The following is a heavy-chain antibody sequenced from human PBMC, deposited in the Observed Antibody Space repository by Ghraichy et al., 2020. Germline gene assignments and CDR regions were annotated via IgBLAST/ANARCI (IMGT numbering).Heavy chain of an antibody. CDR1: GFTFSSYD. CDR2: LTKASDTI. Sequence: LSLTCVASGFTFSSYDMNWVRQAPGRGLEWVSFLTKASDTIYYADSVRGRFTISRDNAKNSLYWQMKSLRDEDTAVFYCVGDRMGGPFAYWGQGTLVTISS. CDR3: VGDRMGGPFAY. V-gene: IGHV3-48*02. J-gene: IGHJ4*02. D-gene: IGHD2-8*01.